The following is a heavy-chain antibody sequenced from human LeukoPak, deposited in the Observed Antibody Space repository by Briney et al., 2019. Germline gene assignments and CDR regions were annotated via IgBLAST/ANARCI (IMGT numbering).Heavy chain of an antibody. Sequence: PSETLSLTCTVSGGSISGYYWSWIRQPPGKGLEWIGYIYYSGSTNYNPSLKSRVTISVDTSKNQFSLKLSSVTAADTAVYYCARSTTVTTWGVSFDPWGQGTLVTVSS. J-gene: IGHJ5*02. CDR1: GGSISGYY. CDR2: IYYSGST. CDR3: ARSTTVTTWGVSFDP. V-gene: IGHV4-59*08. D-gene: IGHD4-11*01.